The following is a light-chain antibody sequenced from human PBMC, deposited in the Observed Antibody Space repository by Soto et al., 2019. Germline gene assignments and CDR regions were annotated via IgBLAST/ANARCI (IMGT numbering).Light chain of an antibody. CDR1: QSVSSN. CDR3: QQYGTSEII. V-gene: IGKV3-15*01. Sequence: EIVMTQSPATLSVSPGAGAPLSCRASQSVSSNLAWYQQRPGQAPRLLIYGASTRATGIPARFSGSGSGTEFTLTISRLEPEDFAVFFCQQYGTSEIIFGQGTRLEI. J-gene: IGKJ5*01. CDR2: GAS.